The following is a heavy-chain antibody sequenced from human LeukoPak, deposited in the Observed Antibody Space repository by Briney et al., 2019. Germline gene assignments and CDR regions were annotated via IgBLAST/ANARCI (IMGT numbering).Heavy chain of an antibody. V-gene: IGHV3-23*01. CDR3: AKDPNGDYVGAFDS. D-gene: IGHD4-17*01. CDR1: GLTFRNYA. CDR2: ITGGGVGT. J-gene: IGHJ3*01. Sequence: GGSLRLSCAASGLTFRNYALTWVRQAPGRGLEGVSSITGGGVGTSYADSVKGRFTVYRDKSKNTLYLQMNSLRAGDTAVYYCAKDPNGDYVGAFDSWGQGTLVTVSS.